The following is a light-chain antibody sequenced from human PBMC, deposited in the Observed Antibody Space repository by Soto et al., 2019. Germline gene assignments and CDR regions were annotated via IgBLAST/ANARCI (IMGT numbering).Light chain of an antibody. J-gene: IGLJ2*01. CDR2: EDN. Sequence: QSILTQPPSVSAAPGQEVTISCSGSSSSSGKNFVSWYQQVARTAPKLLIYEDNKRPSGIPDRFSGSKSGTSATLGITGLQTGDEAEYYCASWDSSLRAVVFGGGTKLTVL. CDR1: SSSSGKNF. V-gene: IGLV1-51*01. CDR3: ASWDSSLRAVV.